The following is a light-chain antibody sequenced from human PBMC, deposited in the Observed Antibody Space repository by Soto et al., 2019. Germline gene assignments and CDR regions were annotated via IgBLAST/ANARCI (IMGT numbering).Light chain of an antibody. CDR1: SSDVGAYDF. V-gene: IGLV2-14*03. CDR2: EVS. CDR3: SSYTSSSTRV. J-gene: IGLJ1*01. Sequence: NHPASVTGSPVDCITISRTRTSSDVGAYDFVSWYQQHPDKAPKLMIYEVSNRPSGVSNRFSGSKSVNTATLTISGLQAEDEADYYCSSYTSSSTRVFGTGTKVTVL.